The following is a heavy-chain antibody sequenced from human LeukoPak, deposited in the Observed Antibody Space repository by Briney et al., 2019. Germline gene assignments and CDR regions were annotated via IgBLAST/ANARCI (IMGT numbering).Heavy chain of an antibody. J-gene: IGHJ3*02. CDR2: IRYDGFNK. Sequence: PGGSLRLSCAASGFTFSNYGMHWVRQAPGKGLEWVASIRYDGFNKYYADSLKGRFTISRDNTKNTLYLQMNSLRAEDTAVYHCAKTTIVGATVDAFDIWGQGTMVIVSS. D-gene: IGHD1-26*01. CDR3: AKTTIVGATVDAFDI. CDR1: GFTFSNYG. V-gene: IGHV3-30*02.